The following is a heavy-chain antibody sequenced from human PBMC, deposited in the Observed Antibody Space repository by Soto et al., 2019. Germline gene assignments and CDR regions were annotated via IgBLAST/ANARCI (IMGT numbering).Heavy chain of an antibody. V-gene: IGHV1-69*04. CDR2: VNPIVSMS. Sequence: QVQLVQSGAEVKRPGSSVKVSCKASGDTFNFYSINWVRQAPGLGLEWMGRVNPIVSMSNYAQRFQGRVTMPADKSTSTAYMELRGLRSEDTAVYYCATSYGSGYRAFDYWGQGALVTVSS. CDR3: ATSYGSGYRAFDY. J-gene: IGHJ4*02. D-gene: IGHD3-10*01. CDR1: GDTFNFYS.